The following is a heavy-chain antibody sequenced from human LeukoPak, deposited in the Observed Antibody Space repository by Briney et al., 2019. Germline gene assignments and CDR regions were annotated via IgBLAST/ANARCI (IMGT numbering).Heavy chain of an antibody. D-gene: IGHD6-19*01. Sequence: GGSLRLSCAASGFTFSSYAMSWVRQAPGKGLEWVSPISGSGGSTYYADSVKGRFTISRDNSKNTLYLQMNSLRAEDTAVYYCAKSEVAGKALYFDYWGQGTLVTVSS. CDR3: AKSEVAGKALYFDY. V-gene: IGHV3-23*01. CDR2: ISGSGGST. CDR1: GFTFSSYA. J-gene: IGHJ4*02.